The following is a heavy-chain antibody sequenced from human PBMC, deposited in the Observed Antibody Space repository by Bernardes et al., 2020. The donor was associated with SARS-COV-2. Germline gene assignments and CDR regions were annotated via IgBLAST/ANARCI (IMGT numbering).Heavy chain of an antibody. CDR2: MNPNSGNT. J-gene: IGHJ6*02. CDR1: GYTFTSYD. CDR3: ARDVAAADLYYYYGMDV. V-gene: IGHV1-8*01. D-gene: IGHD6-13*01. Sequence: ASVKVSCKASGYTFTSYDINWVRQATGQGLEWMGWMNPNSGNTGYAQKFQGRVTMTRNTSISTAYMELSSLRSEDTAVYYCARDVAAADLYYYYGMDVWGQGTTVTVSS.